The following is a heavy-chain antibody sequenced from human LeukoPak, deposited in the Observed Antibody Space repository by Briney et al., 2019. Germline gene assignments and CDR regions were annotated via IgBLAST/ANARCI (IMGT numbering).Heavy chain of an antibody. CDR3: AREGRVAVEYSSSLDY. CDR1: GFIFTSYG. J-gene: IGHJ4*02. V-gene: IGHV3-30*02. CDR2: IRYDGSIK. D-gene: IGHD6-6*01. Sequence: GGSLRLSCAASGFIFTSYGMHWVRQAPGKGLEWVAFIRYDGSIKFYADSVKGRFTISRDNSRNTLYLQMNSLRAEDTAVYYCAREGRVAVEYSSSLDYWGQGTLVTVSS.